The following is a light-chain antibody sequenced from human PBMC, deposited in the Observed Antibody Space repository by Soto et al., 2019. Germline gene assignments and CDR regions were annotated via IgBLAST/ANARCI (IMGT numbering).Light chain of an antibody. J-gene: IGKJ1*01. CDR1: QNVISSY. CDR3: HHYGSSPPWT. CDR2: GTS. V-gene: IGKV3-20*01. Sequence: EIVLTQSPGTLSLSPGERATLSCRASQNVISSYLAWYQQKPGQAPRLLIYGTSSRASGIPDRFSGSGSGTDFTLTITRLEPEDFAVYFCHHYGSSPPWTFGQGTKVEIK.